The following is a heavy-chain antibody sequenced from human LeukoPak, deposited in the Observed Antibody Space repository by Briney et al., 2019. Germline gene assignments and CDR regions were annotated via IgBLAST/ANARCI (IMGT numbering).Heavy chain of an antibody. J-gene: IGHJ4*02. CDR1: GYSFSSYW. CDR3: ARHGGNYDY. CDR2: IYPVDSDT. V-gene: IGHV5-51*01. Sequence: GESPKISCKGSGYSFSSYWIGWVRQMPGKGLEWMGIIYPVDSDTRYSPSFQGQVSISVDKSISTAYLQWSSLKASDTAIYYCARHGGNYDYWGQGTLVTVSS. D-gene: IGHD1-26*01.